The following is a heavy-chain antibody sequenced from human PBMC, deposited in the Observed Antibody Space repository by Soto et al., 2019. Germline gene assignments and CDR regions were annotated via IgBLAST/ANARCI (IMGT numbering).Heavy chain of an antibody. CDR2: IIPIFGTA. V-gene: IGHV1-69*01. CDR1: GGTFSSYA. J-gene: IGHJ4*02. CDR3: AKDQRYSSSWQLSFDY. Sequence: QVQLVQSGAEVKKPGSSVKVSCKASGGTFSSYAISWVRQAPGQGLEWMGGIIPIFGTAHYAQKFQGRVTITADESTSTAYMELSSLRSEDTAVYYCAKDQRYSSSWQLSFDYLGQGTLVTVSS. D-gene: IGHD6-13*01.